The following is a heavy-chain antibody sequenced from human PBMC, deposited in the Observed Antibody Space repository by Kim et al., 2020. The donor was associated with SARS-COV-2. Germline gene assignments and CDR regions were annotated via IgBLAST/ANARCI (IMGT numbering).Heavy chain of an antibody. D-gene: IGHD3-9*01. CDR3: ARASFYDIPLGEYYYYGMDV. Sequence: GGSLRLSCAASGFTFSSYAMHWVRQAPGKGLEWVAVISYDGSNKYYADSVKGRFTISRDNSKNTLYLQMNSLRAEDTAVYYCARASFYDIPLGEYYYYGMDVWGQGTTVTVSS. J-gene: IGHJ6*02. CDR2: ISYDGSNK. V-gene: IGHV3-30*04. CDR1: GFTFSSYA.